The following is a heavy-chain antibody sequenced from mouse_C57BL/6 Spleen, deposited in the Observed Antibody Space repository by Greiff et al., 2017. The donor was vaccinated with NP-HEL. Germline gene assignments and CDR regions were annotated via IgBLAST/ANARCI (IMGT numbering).Heavy chain of an antibody. CDR3: ARGGYGNYPAFAY. CDR2: IYPGDGDT. D-gene: IGHD2-1*01. Sequence: VQLQESGPELVKPGASVKISCKASGYAFSSSWMNWVKQRPGKGLEWIGRIYPGDGDTNYNGKFKGQATLTADKSSTPASMQLSSLTSEDSAVYFCARGGYGNYPAFAYWGQGTLVTVSA. J-gene: IGHJ3*01. V-gene: IGHV1-82*01. CDR1: GYAFSSSW.